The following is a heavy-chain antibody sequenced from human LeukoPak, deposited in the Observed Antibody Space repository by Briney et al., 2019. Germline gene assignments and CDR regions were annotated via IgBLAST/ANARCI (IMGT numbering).Heavy chain of an antibody. J-gene: IGHJ4*02. CDR1: RYTFASYD. Sequence: ASVKVSCKASRYTFASYDINWVREAAGHGLEWMGWMNPNTGRTGYAQKFQGRITMTRDTSINTAYMELTNLRSEDTAIYYCARLSQTPDYYTLGGYYYLGYWGQGTPVTVSS. D-gene: IGHD3-10*01. CDR3: ARLSQTPDYYTLGGYYYLGY. CDR2: MNPNTGRT. V-gene: IGHV1-8*01.